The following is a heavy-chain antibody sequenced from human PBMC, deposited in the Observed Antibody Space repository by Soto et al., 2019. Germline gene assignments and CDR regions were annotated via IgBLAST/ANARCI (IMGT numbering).Heavy chain of an antibody. D-gene: IGHD3-22*01. CDR3: ARDYEFGFDI. CDR2: IKPDGSEK. J-gene: IGHJ3*02. V-gene: IGHV3-7*01. CDR1: AFTLSSYW. Sequence: EVQLVESGGGLVQPGGSLRLSCEASAFTLSSYWMSWVRQAPGKGLEWVANIKPDGSEKYYVASVKGRFTISRENTNNSLYLLISTLRPEDTDIYYCARDYEFGFDIWGQGTLVTVSS.